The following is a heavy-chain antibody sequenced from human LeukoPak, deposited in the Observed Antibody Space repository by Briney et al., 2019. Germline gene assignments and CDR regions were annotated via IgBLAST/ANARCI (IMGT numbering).Heavy chain of an antibody. Sequence: PSETLSLTCTISGYSISSGHYWGWIRQPPGKGLEWIGSIYHSGSSYYNPSLKSRVTISVDTSKNQFSLKVSSVTAADTAVYYCARESWYYYYMDVWGKGTTVTISS. CDR3: ARESWYYYYMDV. CDR2: IYHSGSS. CDR1: GYSISSGHY. J-gene: IGHJ6*03. V-gene: IGHV4-38-2*02.